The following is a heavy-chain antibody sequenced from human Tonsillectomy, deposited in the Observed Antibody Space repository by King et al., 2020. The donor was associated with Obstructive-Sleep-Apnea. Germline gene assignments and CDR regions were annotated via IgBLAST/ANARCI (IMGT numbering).Heavy chain of an antibody. V-gene: IGHV4-34*01. CDR3: ARGVLDPGGH. J-gene: IGHJ4*02. CDR2: INQSGST. Sequence: VQLQQWGAGLLKPSETLSLTCAVYGGSFSGYYWSWIRQPPEKGLEWIGNINQSGSTKYNSSLKSRVTISVDTSKNKFSLNLSSVTAADTAVYYWARGVLDPGGHCGQGNLVTVSS. CDR1: GGSFSGYY. D-gene: IGHD5-18*01.